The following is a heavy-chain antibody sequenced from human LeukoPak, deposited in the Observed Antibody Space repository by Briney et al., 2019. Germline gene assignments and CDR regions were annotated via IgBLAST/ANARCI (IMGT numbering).Heavy chain of an antibody. D-gene: IGHD4-11*01. CDR3: ARRVQYPPLGMDV. Sequence: TSETLSLTCTVSGGSISSSTYYWGWIRQPPGKGLEWIGSIFYSGSTYYNPSLKSRVTMSVDTSKNQFSLKLTSVTAADTAVYYCARRVQYPPLGMDVWGQGTTVTVSS. CDR2: IFYSGST. V-gene: IGHV4-39*01. CDR1: GGSISSSTYY. J-gene: IGHJ6*02.